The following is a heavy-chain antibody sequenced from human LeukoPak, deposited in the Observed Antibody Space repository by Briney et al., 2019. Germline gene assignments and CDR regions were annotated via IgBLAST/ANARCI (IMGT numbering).Heavy chain of an antibody. CDR2: MNPNSGIT. D-gene: IGHD5-24*01. CDR3: ARSDPRMATRRAASDY. J-gene: IGHJ4*02. CDR1: GYTFTSYD. Sequence: GASVKVSCKASGYTFTSYDINWVRQATGQGLEWMGWMNPNSGITGYAQKFQGRVTMTRNTSISTAYMELSSLRSEDTAVYYCARSDPRMATRRAASDYWGQGTLVTVSS. V-gene: IGHV1-8*01.